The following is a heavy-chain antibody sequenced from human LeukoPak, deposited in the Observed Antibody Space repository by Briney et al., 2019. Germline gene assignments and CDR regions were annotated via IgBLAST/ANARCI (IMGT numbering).Heavy chain of an antibody. Sequence: ASVKVSCKASGYTFTSYYVHWVRQAPGQGLEWMGIINPSGGSTSYAQKFQGRVTMTRDTSTSTVYMELSSLRSEDTAVYYCARAPITMVRGVIIGANVWFDPWGQGTLVTVSS. J-gene: IGHJ5*02. CDR1: GYTFTSYY. D-gene: IGHD3-10*01. V-gene: IGHV1-46*01. CDR2: INPSGGST. CDR3: ARAPITMVRGVIIGANVWFDP.